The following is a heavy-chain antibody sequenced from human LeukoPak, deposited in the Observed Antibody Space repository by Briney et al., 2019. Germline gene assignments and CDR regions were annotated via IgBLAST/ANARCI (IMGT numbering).Heavy chain of an antibody. J-gene: IGHJ4*02. V-gene: IGHV4-34*01. CDR2: INHSGST. CDR3: ARGKQWLVHSFDY. Sequence: SETLSLTCAVYGGSFSGYYWSWIRQPPGKGLEWIGEINHSGSTNYNPSLKSRVTISVDTSKNQFSLKLSSVTAADTAVYYCARGKQWLVHSFDYWGQGTLATVSS. CDR1: GGSFSGYY. D-gene: IGHD6-19*01.